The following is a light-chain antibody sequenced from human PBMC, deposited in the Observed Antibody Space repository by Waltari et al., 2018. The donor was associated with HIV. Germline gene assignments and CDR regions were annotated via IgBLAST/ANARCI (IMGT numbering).Light chain of an antibody. CDR1: QTIDTF. V-gene: IGKV1-39*01. J-gene: IGKJ4*01. CDR3: QQSYSSPLT. CDR2: GAS. Sequence: DIQMTQSPSSLSASVGDRVTITCRASQTIDTFSNWYQQTPGKAPNLLIHGASSLQGGVPSRFSGSGSGTHFTLTISNLQPEDFAVYYCQQSYSSPLTFGGGTKVEVK.